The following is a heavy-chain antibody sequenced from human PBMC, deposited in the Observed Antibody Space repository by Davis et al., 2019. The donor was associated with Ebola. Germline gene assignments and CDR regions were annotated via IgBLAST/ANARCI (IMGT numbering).Heavy chain of an antibody. CDR1: GFTFDDYA. J-gene: IGHJ4*02. CDR2: ISGDGGST. D-gene: IGHD1-26*01. Sequence: GESLKISCAASGFTFDDYAMHWVRQAPGKGLEWVSLISGDGGSTYYADSVKGRFTISRDNAKNSLYLQMNSLRAEDTAVYYCAGSWTREFDYWGQGTLVTVSS. V-gene: IGHV3-43*02. CDR3: AGSWTREFDY.